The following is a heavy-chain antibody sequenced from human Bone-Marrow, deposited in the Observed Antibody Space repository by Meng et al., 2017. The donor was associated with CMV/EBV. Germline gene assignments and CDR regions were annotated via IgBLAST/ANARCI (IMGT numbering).Heavy chain of an antibody. J-gene: IGHJ4*02. CDR3: ARGLEYCDFWSGYLGY. D-gene: IGHD3-3*01. V-gene: IGHV1-46*01. CDR2: INPSGGST. Sequence: ASVKVSCKASGYTFTSYYMHWVRQAPGQGLEWMGIINPSGGSTSYAQKFQGRVTMTRDTSTSTVYMELSSLRSEDTAVYYCARGLEYCDFWSGYLGYWGQGTLVTVSS. CDR1: GYTFTSYY.